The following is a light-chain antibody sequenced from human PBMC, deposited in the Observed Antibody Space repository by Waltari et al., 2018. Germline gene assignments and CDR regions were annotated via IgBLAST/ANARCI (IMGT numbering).Light chain of an antibody. CDR2: GKN. Sequence: SSELTQDPAVSVALGQTVRITCQGDSLRSYYASWYQQKPGHAPFLVIYGKNNRPSGIPDRFSGSSSGNTASLTITGAQAEDEADYYCNSRDSSGNHLGVVFGGGTKLTVL. V-gene: IGLV3-19*01. CDR1: SLRSYY. J-gene: IGLJ2*01. CDR3: NSRDSSGNHLGVV.